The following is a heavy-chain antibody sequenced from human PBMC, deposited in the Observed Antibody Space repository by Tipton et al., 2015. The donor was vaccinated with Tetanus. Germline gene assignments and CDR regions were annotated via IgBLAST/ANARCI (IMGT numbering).Heavy chain of an antibody. V-gene: IGHV3-30*03. J-gene: IGHJ4*02. CDR1: GFIFSNNS. Sequence: SLRLSCAASGFIFSNNSMNWVRQAPGKGLEWVAVIPFDGRNERYADSVKGRFTISRDNSNNSLSLQMNSLRIDDTAVYYCARAAYSSTPDHWGQGTLVTVSS. CDR3: ARAAYSSTPDH. CDR2: IPFDGRNE. D-gene: IGHD6-13*01.